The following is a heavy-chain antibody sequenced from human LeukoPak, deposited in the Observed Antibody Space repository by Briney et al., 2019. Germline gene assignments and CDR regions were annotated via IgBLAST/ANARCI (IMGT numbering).Heavy chain of an antibody. D-gene: IGHD2-2*01. CDR1: GYTFTSYG. CDR2: ISAYNGNT. CDR3: AKDLSSRYENYCSSTSCLGVFDP. Sequence: ASVKVSCKASGYTFTSYGISWVRQAPGQGLEWMGWISAYNGNTNYAQKLQGRVTMTEDTSTDTAYMELSSLRAEDTAVYYCAKDLSSRYENYCSSTSCLGVFDPWGQGTLVTVSS. V-gene: IGHV1-18*01. J-gene: IGHJ5*02.